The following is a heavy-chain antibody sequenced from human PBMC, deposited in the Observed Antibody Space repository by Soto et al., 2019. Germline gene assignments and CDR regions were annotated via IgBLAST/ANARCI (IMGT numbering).Heavy chain of an antibody. J-gene: IGHJ4*02. D-gene: IGHD6-19*01. V-gene: IGHV3-30*18. Sequence: QVQLVESGGDVVQPGRSLRLSCAASGFTFSSYGMHWVRQAPGKGLEWVAVISYDGSNKYYVDSVKGRFTISRDNSKNTLYLQMNSLRAEDTAVYYCAKDSSGWYYFDYWGQGTLVTVSS. CDR2: ISYDGSNK. CDR3: AKDSSGWYYFDY. CDR1: GFTFSSYG.